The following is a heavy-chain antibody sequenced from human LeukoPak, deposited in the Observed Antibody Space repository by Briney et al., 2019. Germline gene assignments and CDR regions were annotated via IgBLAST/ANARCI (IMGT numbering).Heavy chain of an antibody. Sequence: ASVKVSCKASGYTFTSYYMHWVRQAPGQGLEWMGIINPSGGSTSYAQKFQGRVTMTRDTSTSTVYMELSSLRSEDTAVYYCARDRYCSSTSCYPYYYYYYGMDVWGQETTVTVSS. CDR2: INPSGGST. CDR1: GYTFTSYY. CDR3: ARDRYCSSTSCYPYYYYYYGMDV. J-gene: IGHJ6*02. V-gene: IGHV1-46*01. D-gene: IGHD2-2*01.